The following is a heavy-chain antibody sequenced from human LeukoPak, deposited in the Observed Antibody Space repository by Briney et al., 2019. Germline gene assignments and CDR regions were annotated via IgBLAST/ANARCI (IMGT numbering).Heavy chain of an antibody. CDR2: IRSKAYGGTT. CDR3: TSSRYSSGWLDY. D-gene: IGHD6-19*01. J-gene: IGHJ4*02. Sequence: PGGSLRLSCTASGFTLGDYAMSWFRQAPGKGLGWVGFIRSKAYGGTTEYAASVKGRFTISRDDSKSIAYLQMNSLKTEDTAVYYCTSSRYSSGWLDYWGQGTLVTVSS. CDR1: GFTLGDYA. V-gene: IGHV3-49*03.